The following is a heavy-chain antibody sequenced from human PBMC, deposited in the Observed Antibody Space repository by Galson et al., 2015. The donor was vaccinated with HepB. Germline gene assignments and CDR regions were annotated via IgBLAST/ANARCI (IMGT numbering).Heavy chain of an antibody. CDR3: AREDIAGTYPYYYYGMDV. Sequence: SLRLSCAASGFTFSSYGMHWVRQAPGKGLEWVAVIWYDGSNKYYADSVKGRFTISRDNSKNTLYLQMNGLRAEDTAVYYCAREDIAGTYPYYYYGMDVWGQGTTVTVSS. J-gene: IGHJ6*02. CDR2: IWYDGSNK. CDR1: GFTFSSYG. D-gene: IGHD6-13*01. V-gene: IGHV3-33*01.